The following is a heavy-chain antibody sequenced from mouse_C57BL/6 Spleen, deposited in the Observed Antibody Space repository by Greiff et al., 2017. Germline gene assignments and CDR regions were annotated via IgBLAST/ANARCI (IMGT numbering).Heavy chain of an antibody. Sequence: VQLQQSGAELVKPGASVKISCKASGYAFSSYWMNWVKQRPGKGLEWIGQIYPGDGDTNYNGKLKGKATLTADKSSSTAYMQLSSLTSEDSAVYFCASTVTRDYFDYWGQGTTLTVSS. V-gene: IGHV1-80*01. J-gene: IGHJ2*01. D-gene: IGHD4-1*02. CDR2: IYPGDGDT. CDR1: GYAFSSYW. CDR3: ASTVTRDYFDY.